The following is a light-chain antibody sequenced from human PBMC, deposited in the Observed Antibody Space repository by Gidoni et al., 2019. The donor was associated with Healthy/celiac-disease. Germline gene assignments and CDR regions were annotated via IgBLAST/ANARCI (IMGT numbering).Light chain of an antibody. CDR3: QQSYRTPQT. Sequence: DTQMTQSPSSLSASVGDRVTIPCRASQSISSYLTSYQQKPGKAPKLLIYAASSLQSWVPSRFSGSGSGTDFTITISSLQPEDFATYYCQQSYRTPQTFGQGTKLEIK. CDR1: QSISSY. CDR2: AAS. V-gene: IGKV1-39*01. J-gene: IGKJ2*01.